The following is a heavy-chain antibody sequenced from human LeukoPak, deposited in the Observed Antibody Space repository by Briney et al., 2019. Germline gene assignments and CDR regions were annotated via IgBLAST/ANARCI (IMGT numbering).Heavy chain of an antibody. D-gene: IGHD3-10*01. CDR1: GYTFTSYD. CDR2: MNPNSGNT. J-gene: IGHJ6*03. Sequence: ASVKVPCKASGYTFTSYDINWVRQATGQGLEWMGWMNPNSGNTGYAQKFQGRVTMTRNTSISTAYMELSSLRSEDTAVYYCASWNYGSGSYSGYMDVWGKGTTVTVSS. CDR3: ASWNYGSGSYSGYMDV. V-gene: IGHV1-8*01.